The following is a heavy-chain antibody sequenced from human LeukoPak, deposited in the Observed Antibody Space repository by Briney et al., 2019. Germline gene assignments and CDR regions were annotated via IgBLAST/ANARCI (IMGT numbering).Heavy chain of an antibody. J-gene: IGHJ4*02. CDR1: GGSISSGGYS. CDR3: ARVPHYSSSWYGPLDY. Sequence: SETLSLTCAVSGGSISSGGYSWSWIRQPPGKGLEWIGEINHSGSTNYNPSLKSRVTISVDTSKNQFSLKLSSVTAADTAVYYCARVPHYSSSWYGPLDYWGQGTLVTVSS. CDR2: INHSGST. D-gene: IGHD6-13*01. V-gene: IGHV4-34*01.